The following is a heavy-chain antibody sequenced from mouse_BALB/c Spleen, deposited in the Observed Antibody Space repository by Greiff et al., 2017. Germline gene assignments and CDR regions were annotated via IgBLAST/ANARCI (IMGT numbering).Heavy chain of an antibody. CDR1: GYTFTSYV. D-gene: IGHD2-4*01. Sequence: EVQLQQSGPELVKPGASVKMSCKASGYTFTSYVMHWVKQKPGQGLEWIGYINPYNDGTKYNEKFKGKATLTSYESSSTAYMELSSLTSGDSAVFYCARSYYDYDGFAYWGQGTLVTVSA. CDR3: ARSYYDYDGFAY. CDR2: INPYNDGT. V-gene: IGHV1-14*01. J-gene: IGHJ3*01.